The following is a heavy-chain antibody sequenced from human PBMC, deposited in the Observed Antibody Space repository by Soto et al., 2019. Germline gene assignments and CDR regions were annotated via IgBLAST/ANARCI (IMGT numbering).Heavy chain of an antibody. CDR1: SGSISSNW. J-gene: IGHJ5*02. V-gene: IGHV4-4*02. CDR3: SSQTYSYAWHH. CDR2: IYHIGTT. Sequence: TSETLSLTCAVSSGSISSNWWSWVRQPPGKGLEYIGEIYHIGTTHYNPSLSSRVTISVDKSKSHFSLDLTSVTAADTAVYYCSSQTYSYAWHHWGQGIQVTVSS. D-gene: IGHD3-16*01.